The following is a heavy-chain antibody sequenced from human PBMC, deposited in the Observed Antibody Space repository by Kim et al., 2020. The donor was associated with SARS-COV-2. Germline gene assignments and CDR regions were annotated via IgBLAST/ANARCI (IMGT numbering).Heavy chain of an antibody. CDR3: ARHDEGISSNYGITWFDP. D-gene: IGHD4-4*01. Sequence: SRVTISVDTSKNQFSLKLSSVTAADTAVYYCARHDEGISSNYGITWFDPWGQGTLVTVSS. V-gene: IGHV4-39*01. J-gene: IGHJ5*02.